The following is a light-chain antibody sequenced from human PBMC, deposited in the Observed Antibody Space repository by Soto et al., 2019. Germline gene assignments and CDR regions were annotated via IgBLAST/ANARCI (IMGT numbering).Light chain of an antibody. CDR1: SSDVGGYIY. J-gene: IGLJ2*01. CDR2: EVT. Sequence: QSALTQPASVSGSPGQSITISCTGTSSDVGGYIYVSWYRQHPGKAPKLLIYEVTKRPSGVPDRFSGSKSGDTASLTVSGLQAEDEADYYCSSYAGSNTHVIFGGGTKLTVL. V-gene: IGLV2-8*01. CDR3: SSYAGSNTHVI.